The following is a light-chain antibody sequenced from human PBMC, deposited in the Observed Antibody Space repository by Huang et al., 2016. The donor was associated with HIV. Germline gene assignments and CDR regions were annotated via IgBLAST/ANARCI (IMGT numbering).Light chain of an antibody. V-gene: IGKV1-39*01. CDR1: QNMATF. CDR2: AAS. J-gene: IGKJ2*01. Sequence: DIQMTQSPSSLSASVGDRVTITCRASQNMATFLNWYHQKPGKAPQLLIYAASNLQRGVPSRFSGSGSGTDFTLTINSLQPEDFATYYCQQSYSTPLHTFGQGTKLEIK. CDR3: QQSYSTPLHT.